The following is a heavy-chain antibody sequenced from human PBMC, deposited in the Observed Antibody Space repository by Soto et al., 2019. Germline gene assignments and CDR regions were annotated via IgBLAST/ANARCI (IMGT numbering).Heavy chain of an antibody. D-gene: IGHD6-13*01. Sequence: ASVKVSCKASGYSFTSYFMYWVRQAPGQGLEWMAIINPSGGSTSYAQKFQGRVTMTRDTSTSTVYMELSSLRSEDTAVYYCARDRDPIAAAGTEVYQYYGMDVXG. CDR2: INPSGGST. CDR1: GYSFTSYF. J-gene: IGHJ6*02. V-gene: IGHV1-46*01. CDR3: ARDRDPIAAAGTEVYQYYGMDV.